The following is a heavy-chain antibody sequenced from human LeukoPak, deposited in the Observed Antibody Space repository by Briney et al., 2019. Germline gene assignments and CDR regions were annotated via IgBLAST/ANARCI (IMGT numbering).Heavy chain of an antibody. CDR2: INPSGGST. CDR1: GYTFTSYY. J-gene: IGHJ4*02. V-gene: IGHV1-46*01. CDR3: ARDLYGGSSSWYLDY. D-gene: IGHD6-13*01. Sequence: ASVKVSCKASGYTFTSYYMHWVRQAPGQGLEWMGIINPSGGSTSYAQKFQGRVTMTRDTSTSTVYMELSSLRSEDTAVYYCARDLYGGSSSWYLDYWGQGTLVTVSS.